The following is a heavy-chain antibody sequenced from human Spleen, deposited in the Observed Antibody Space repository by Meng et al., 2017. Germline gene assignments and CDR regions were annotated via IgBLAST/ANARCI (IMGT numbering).Heavy chain of an antibody. Sequence: GGSLRLSCAASGFTFSSYGMHWVRQAPGKGLGWVAVIWYDGSNKYYADSVKGRFTISRDNSKNTLYLQMNSLRAEDTAVYYCARVPYCSSPSCHFDYWGQGTRVTVFS. CDR1: GFTFSSYG. CDR3: ARVPYCSSPSCHFDY. J-gene: IGHJ4*02. V-gene: IGHV3-33*01. D-gene: IGHD2-2*01. CDR2: IWYDGSNK.